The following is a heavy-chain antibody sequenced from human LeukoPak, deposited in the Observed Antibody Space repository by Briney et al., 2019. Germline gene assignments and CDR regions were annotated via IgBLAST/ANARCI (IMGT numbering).Heavy chain of an antibody. Sequence: GSLRLSFAASGFTVSINYMSLVRPAPGKGLGLVSVFYSGGSTYYTHSVKGRFTLSRDYSKNTQYLQMNSLRAEDTAVYYCARVYYSGSSYVGFDYWGQGSLVTVRS. J-gene: IGHJ4*02. D-gene: IGHD1-26*01. CDR1: GFTVSINY. CDR2: FYSGGST. V-gene: IGHV3-53*01. CDR3: ARVYYSGSSYVGFDY.